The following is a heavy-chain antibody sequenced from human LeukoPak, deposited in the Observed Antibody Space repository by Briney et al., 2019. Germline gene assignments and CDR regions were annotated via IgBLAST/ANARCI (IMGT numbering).Heavy chain of an antibody. CDR2: LSGSGGGT. V-gene: IGHV3-23*01. CDR3: AKRGVVIRVFLVGFHKEAYYFDS. CDR1: GITLSNYG. D-gene: IGHD3-10*01. J-gene: IGHJ4*02. Sequence: GSLRLSCAVSGITLSNYGMSWVRQAPGKGLEWVAGLSGSGGGTNYADSVQGRFTISRDNPKNTLYLQMNSLRAEETAVYFCAKRGVVIRVFLVGFHKEAYYFDSWGQGALVTVSS.